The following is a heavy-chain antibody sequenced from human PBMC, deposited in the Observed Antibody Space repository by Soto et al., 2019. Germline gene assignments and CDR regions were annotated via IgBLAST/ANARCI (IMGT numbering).Heavy chain of an antibody. Sequence: EVQLLESGGDLVQPGGSLRLACVASGFTFRGDAMSWVRQAPGKGLEWVSSVSGSGEMTHYADAVKGRFTISRDNSKNMLYRQMERLRVEDTDVYYCARSEMTYNWNDWGQGTLVAVSS. CDR3: ARSEMTYNWND. V-gene: IGHV3-23*01. J-gene: IGHJ4*02. D-gene: IGHD1-20*01. CDR1: GFTFRGDA. CDR2: VSGSGEMT.